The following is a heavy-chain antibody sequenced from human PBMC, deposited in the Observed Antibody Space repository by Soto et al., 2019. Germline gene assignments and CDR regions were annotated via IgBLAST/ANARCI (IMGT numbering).Heavy chain of an antibody. Sequence: PSETLSLTCAVYGGSFSGYYWSWIRQPPGKGLEWIGEISHSGSTNYNPSLKSRVTISVDTSKNQFSLKLSSVTAADTAVYYCVTGRGYSYGYSYYYYGMDVWGQGTTVTVSS. CDR1: GGSFSGYY. J-gene: IGHJ6*02. CDR3: VTGRGYSYGYSYYYYGMDV. CDR2: ISHSGST. D-gene: IGHD5-18*01. V-gene: IGHV4-34*01.